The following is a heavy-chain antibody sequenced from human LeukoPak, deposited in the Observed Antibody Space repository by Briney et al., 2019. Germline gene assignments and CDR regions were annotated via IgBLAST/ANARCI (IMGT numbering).Heavy chain of an antibody. CDR3: ASQLDGTTFH. Sequence: NASETLSLTCTVSGASISSYYWSWIRQPPGQGLEWIGYVHYSGITDYNPSLQSRVTISLDTSKSQFSLKLSSVTAADTAVYYCASQLDGTTFHWGQGTLVTVSS. CDR1: GASISSYY. D-gene: IGHD1-1*01. J-gene: IGHJ4*02. CDR2: VHYSGIT. V-gene: IGHV4-59*03.